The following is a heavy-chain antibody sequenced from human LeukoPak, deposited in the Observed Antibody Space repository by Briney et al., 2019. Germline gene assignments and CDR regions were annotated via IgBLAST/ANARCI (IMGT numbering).Heavy chain of an antibody. V-gene: IGHV3-7*01. Sequence: QPGGSLRLSCAASGFTVTSNYTSWVRQAPGKGLEWVANIKEDGSEKYYVDSVKGRFTISRDNAKNSLYLQMNSLRAEDTAVYYCARTIRGYWGQGTLVTVSS. D-gene: IGHD3-10*01. CDR2: IKEDGSEK. J-gene: IGHJ4*02. CDR1: GFTVTSNY. CDR3: ARTIRGY.